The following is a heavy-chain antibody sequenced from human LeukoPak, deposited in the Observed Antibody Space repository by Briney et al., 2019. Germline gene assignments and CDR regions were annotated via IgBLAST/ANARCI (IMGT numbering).Heavy chain of an antibody. D-gene: IGHD2-15*01. Sequence: GGSLRLSCAASGFTFRSYSMNWVRQAPGKGLQWISYIVSSGTTIYYADSVKGRFTISRDNAKNSLYLQMNSLRDEDTAVYYCARRYCSGDTCFLDYWGQATLVTVSS. CDR1: GFTFRSYS. CDR2: IVSSGTTI. J-gene: IGHJ4*02. V-gene: IGHV3-48*02. CDR3: ARRYCSGDTCFLDY.